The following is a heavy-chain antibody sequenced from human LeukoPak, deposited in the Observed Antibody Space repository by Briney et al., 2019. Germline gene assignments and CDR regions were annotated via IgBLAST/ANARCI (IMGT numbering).Heavy chain of an antibody. D-gene: IGHD2-2*01. J-gene: IGHJ4*02. CDR1: GYTFTVYY. CDR3: AREEFVGYCSSTSCYRVLDY. Sequence: GVSVKVSCKASGYTFTVYYMHWVRQAPGQGLEWMGWINPNSGGTNYAQKFQGRVTMTRDTSISTAYMELSRLRSDDTAVYYCAREEFVGYCSSTSCYRVLDYWGQGTLVTVSS. V-gene: IGHV1-2*02. CDR2: INPNSGGT.